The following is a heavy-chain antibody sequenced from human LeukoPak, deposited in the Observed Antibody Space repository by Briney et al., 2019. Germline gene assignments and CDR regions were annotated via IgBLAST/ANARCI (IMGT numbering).Heavy chain of an antibody. D-gene: IGHD1-26*01. CDR1: GFTFSSDY. V-gene: IGHV3-23*01. Sequence: GGSLRLSCAASGFTFSSDYMSWVRQAPGKGLEWVSAISGSGGSTYYADSVKGRFTISRDNSKNTLYLQMNSLRVEDTAVYYCARIGADSASYYHAFDIWGQGTMVTVSS. J-gene: IGHJ3*02. CDR3: ARIGADSASYYHAFDI. CDR2: ISGSGGST.